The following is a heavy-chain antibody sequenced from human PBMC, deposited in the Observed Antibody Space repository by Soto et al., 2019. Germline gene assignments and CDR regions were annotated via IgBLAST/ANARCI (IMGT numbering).Heavy chain of an antibody. CDR3: AKGTYFGY. V-gene: IGHV3-23*01. J-gene: IGHJ4*02. CDR1: GFTFSNYA. CDR2: ISDSGVST. Sequence: EVQLLESGGGLVQPGGSLRLSCAASGFTFSNYAMSWVRQAPGKGLEWVSSISDSGVSTYYADSVKGRFTISRDNSKNTLFLQMNSLIAEDTSVYYVAKGTYFGYWGQGTLVTVSS.